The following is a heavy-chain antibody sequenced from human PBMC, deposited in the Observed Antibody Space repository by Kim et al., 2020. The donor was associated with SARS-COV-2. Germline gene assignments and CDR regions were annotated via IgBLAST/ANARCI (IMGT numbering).Heavy chain of an antibody. CDR1: GFTFSSYG. Sequence: GGSLRLSCAASGFTFSSYGMHWVRQAPGKGLEWVAVIWYDGSNKYYADSVKGRFTISRDNSKNTLYLQMNSLRAEDTAVYYCAREGNDYGDYVSSWFDPWGQGTLVTVSS. V-gene: IGHV3-33*08. CDR3: AREGNDYGDYVSSWFDP. D-gene: IGHD4-17*01. J-gene: IGHJ5*02. CDR2: IWYDGSNK.